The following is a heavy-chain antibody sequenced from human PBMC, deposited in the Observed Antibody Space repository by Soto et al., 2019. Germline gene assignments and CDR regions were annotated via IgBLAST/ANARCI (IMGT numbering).Heavy chain of an antibody. Sequence: EVQMVESGGGLVQPGGSLSLSCAASGFTFISDSMNWVRQAPGKGLEWVSYISSSSSTIYYADSVKGRFTISRDNAKNSLYRKMNSLRAEDTAVYYCARDAPWEYGRSGWYFDYWGQGTLVTVSS. D-gene: IGHD6-19*01. J-gene: IGHJ4*02. CDR3: ARDAPWEYGRSGWYFDY. CDR2: ISSSSSTI. CDR1: GFTFISDS. V-gene: IGHV3-48*01.